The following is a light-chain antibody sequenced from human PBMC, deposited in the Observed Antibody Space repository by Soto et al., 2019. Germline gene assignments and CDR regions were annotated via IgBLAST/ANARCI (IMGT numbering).Light chain of an antibody. CDR3: AAWDDILTGWV. V-gene: IGLV1-47*02. J-gene: IGLJ3*02. CDR2: SNN. Sequence: QSVLTQPPSASGTPGQRVTISCSGSSSNIGSNYVYWYQQLPGTAPKLLIYSNNQRPSGVPDRFSGSKSGTSASLAISGLRSEDEADYHCAAWDDILTGWVFGGGTKVTVL. CDR1: SSNIGSNY.